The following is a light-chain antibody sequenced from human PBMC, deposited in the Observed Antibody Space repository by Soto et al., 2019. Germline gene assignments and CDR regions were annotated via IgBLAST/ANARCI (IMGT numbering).Light chain of an antibody. CDR3: CSAGGSPTNV. Sequence: QSVLTQPASVSGSPGQSITISCTGTSSNVGSYKLVSWYQQHPGKAPKLMIFEVNKRPSGVSNRFSGSKSGNTASLTISGLKVEDEADYYCCSAGGSPTNVFGPGTKVTVL. CDR2: EVN. CDR1: SSNVGSYKL. J-gene: IGLJ1*01. V-gene: IGLV2-23*02.